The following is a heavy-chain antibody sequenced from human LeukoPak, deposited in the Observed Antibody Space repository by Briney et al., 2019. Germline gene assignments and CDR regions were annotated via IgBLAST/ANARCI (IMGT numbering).Heavy chain of an antibody. CDR2: IESNGGDK. V-gene: IGHV3-7*01. CDR1: RFSFSIYW. Sequence: GGSLRLSCAASRFSFSIYWTSWIRQTPGKGLEYVANIESNGGDKYYVDSVKGRFTISRDNAKNSLYLQMNSLRAEDTAVYYCASAVRGSSVDYWGQGTLVTVSS. J-gene: IGHJ4*02. CDR3: ASAVRGSSVDY.